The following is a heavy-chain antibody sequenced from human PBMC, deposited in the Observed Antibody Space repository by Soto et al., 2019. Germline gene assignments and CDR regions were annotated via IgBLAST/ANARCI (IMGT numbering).Heavy chain of an antibody. CDR3: ARIKSGSYALYYFDY. D-gene: IGHD1-26*01. Sequence: QVTLKESGPVLVKPTETLTLTCTVSGFSLSNAGMGVSWIRQPPGKALEWLAHIFSTDEKSYRTSLKSRLTISKDTSKSQVVLTMTNMDPVDTATYYCARIKSGSYALYYFDYWGQGTLVTVSS. J-gene: IGHJ4*02. V-gene: IGHV2-26*01. CDR1: GFSLSNAGMG. CDR2: IFSTDEK.